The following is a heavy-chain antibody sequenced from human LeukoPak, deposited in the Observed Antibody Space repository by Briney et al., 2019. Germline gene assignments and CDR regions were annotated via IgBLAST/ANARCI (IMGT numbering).Heavy chain of an antibody. CDR2: INPNSGGT. V-gene: IGHV1-2*02. CDR1: GYTFTGYY. Sequence: ASVKVSCKASGYTFTGYYMHWVRQAPGQGLEWMGWINPNSGGTNYAQKFQGRVTMTRDTSISTAYMELGRLRSDDTAVYYCARVAYSSGWYRDNWFDPWGQGTLVTVSS. CDR3: ARVAYSSGWYRDNWFDP. J-gene: IGHJ5*02. D-gene: IGHD6-19*01.